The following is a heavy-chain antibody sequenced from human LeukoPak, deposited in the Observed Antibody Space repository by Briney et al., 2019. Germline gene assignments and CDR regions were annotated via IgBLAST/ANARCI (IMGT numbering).Heavy chain of an antibody. J-gene: IGHJ4*02. CDR1: GYSFTSCW. V-gene: IGHV5-51*01. D-gene: IGHD2-15*01. CDR2: IYPGDSDT. Sequence: GESLKISCKGSGYSFTSCWIGWVRQMPGKGLEWMGIIYPGDSDTRYSPSFQGQVTISADKSISTAYLQWSSLKASDTAMYYCARPPRDCSGGSCYEYYFDYWGQGTLVTVSS. CDR3: ARPPRDCSGGSCYEYYFDY.